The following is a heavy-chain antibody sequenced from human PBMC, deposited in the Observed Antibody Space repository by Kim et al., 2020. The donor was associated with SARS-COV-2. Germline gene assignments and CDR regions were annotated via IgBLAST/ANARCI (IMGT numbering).Heavy chain of an antibody. CDR2: IWYDGSNK. CDR3: ARDGLHYDFWSGYYTGSYYYYGMDV. J-gene: IGHJ6*02. CDR1: GFTFSSYG. V-gene: IGHV3-33*01. D-gene: IGHD3-3*01. Sequence: GGSLRLSCAASGFTFSSYGMHWVRQAPGKGLEWVAVIWYDGSNKYYADSVKGRFTISRDNSKNTLYLQMNSLRAEDTAVYYCARDGLHYDFWSGYYTGSYYYYGMDVWGQGTTVTVSS.